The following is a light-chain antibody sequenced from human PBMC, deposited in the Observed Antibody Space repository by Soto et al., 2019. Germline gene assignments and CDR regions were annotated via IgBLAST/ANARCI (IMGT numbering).Light chain of an antibody. Sequence: DIQLTQSPSFLSASVGDRVTITCRASQGISNFLAWYQQKPGKPPNLLIYAASTLESGVPSRFSGSGSGTEFTLTISSLQPEDFATYYCQQVKSYPRTFVRGTKVEIK. CDR1: QGISNF. CDR3: QQVKSYPRT. V-gene: IGKV1-9*01. J-gene: IGKJ1*01. CDR2: AAS.